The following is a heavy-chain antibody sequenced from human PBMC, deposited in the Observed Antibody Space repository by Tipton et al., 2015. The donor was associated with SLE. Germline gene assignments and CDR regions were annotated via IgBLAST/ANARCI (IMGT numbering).Heavy chain of an antibody. Sequence: LRLSCTVSGYSISSGYYWGWIRQPPGKGLEWIGSIYHSGSTYYNPSLKSRVTISVDTSKNQFSLKLSSVTAADTAVYYCARGDYYDSSGFYDFDIWGQGTMVTGSS. CDR3: ARGDYYDSSGFYDFDI. D-gene: IGHD3-22*01. CDR2: IYHSGST. CDR1: GYSISSGYY. V-gene: IGHV4-38-2*02. J-gene: IGHJ3*02.